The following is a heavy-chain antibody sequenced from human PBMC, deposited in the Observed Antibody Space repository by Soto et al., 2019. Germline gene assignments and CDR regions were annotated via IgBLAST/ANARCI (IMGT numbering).Heavy chain of an antibody. J-gene: IGHJ4*02. CDR3: AKAYSYGPFDY. D-gene: IGHD5-18*01. V-gene: IGHV3-30*18. Sequence: PGGSLRLSCAASGFTFSNYAMSWVRQAPGKGLEWVAVISYDGSNKYYADSVKGRFTISRDNSKNTLYLQMNSLRAEDTAVYYCAKAYSYGPFDYWGQGTLVTVSS. CDR1: GFTFSNYA. CDR2: ISYDGSNK.